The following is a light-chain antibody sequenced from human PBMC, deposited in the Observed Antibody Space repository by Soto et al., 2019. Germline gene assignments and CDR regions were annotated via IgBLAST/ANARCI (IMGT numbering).Light chain of an antibody. Sequence: ENVLTQSPGTLSLSPGDRATLSCRATQIVRGTMLAWYQQKPGQAPRLLICGAVSRASGIPDRFSGSGFGTDFTLIISRLEPEDFAVYYCQQYYNSPFTFGQGTRLEIK. CDR3: QQYYNSPFT. CDR2: GAV. CDR1: QIVRGTM. V-gene: IGKV3-20*01. J-gene: IGKJ5*01.